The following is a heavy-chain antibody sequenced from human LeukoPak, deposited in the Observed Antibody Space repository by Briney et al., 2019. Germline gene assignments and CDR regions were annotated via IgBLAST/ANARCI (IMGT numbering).Heavy chain of an antibody. J-gene: IGHJ4*02. CDR3: ATGFVVVVPAAPTSDY. CDR2: FDPEDGET. V-gene: IGHV1-24*01. Sequence: ASVKVSCKVSGYTLTELSMHWVRQAPGKGLEWMGGFDPEDGETIYAQKFQGRVTMTEDTSTDTAYTELSSLRSEDTAVYYCATGFVVVVPAAPTSDYWGQGTLVTVSS. CDR1: GYTLTELS. D-gene: IGHD2-2*01.